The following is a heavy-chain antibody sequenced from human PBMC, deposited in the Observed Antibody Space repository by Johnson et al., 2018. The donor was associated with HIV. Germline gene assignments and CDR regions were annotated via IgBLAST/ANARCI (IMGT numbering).Heavy chain of an antibody. CDR2: INSDGSRT. D-gene: IGHD2-21*02. Sequence: EVQLVESGGGLVQPGRSLRLSCTTSGFTFGDYAMSWFRQAPGKGLVWVSRINSDGSRTNYADSVKGRFTISRDNVKNTLYLQMNSLRAEDTAVYYCARSLCGGDCFSDAFDIWGQGTMVTVSS. V-gene: IGHV3-74*02. CDR3: ARSLCGGDCFSDAFDI. CDR1: GFTFGDYA. J-gene: IGHJ3*02.